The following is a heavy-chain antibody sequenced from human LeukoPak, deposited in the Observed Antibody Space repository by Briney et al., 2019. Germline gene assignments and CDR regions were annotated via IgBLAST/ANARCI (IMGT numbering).Heavy chain of an antibody. CDR3: ARLNQEYYYDSYMYV. Sequence: PSETLSLTCTVSGGSISSYYWSWIRQPPGKGLEWIGYIYYSGSTNYNPSLKSRVTISVDTSKNQFSLKLSSVTAADTAVYYCARLNQEYYYDSYMYVWGKGTTVTVSS. J-gene: IGHJ6*03. CDR1: GGSISSYY. CDR2: IYYSGST. V-gene: IGHV4-59*12.